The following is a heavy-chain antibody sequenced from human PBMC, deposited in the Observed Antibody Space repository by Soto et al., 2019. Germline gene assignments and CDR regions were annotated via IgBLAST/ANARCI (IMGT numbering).Heavy chain of an antibody. D-gene: IGHD6-13*01. V-gene: IGHV4-31*03. CDR2: IYYSGST. CDR3: ARGGIAAAAPPDY. CDR1: GGSISSGGYY. J-gene: IGHJ4*02. Sequence: QVQLQESGPGLVKPSQTLSLTCTVSGGSISSGGYYWSWIRQHPGQGLEWIGYIYYSGSTYYNPSLKSRVTISVDTSKNQFSLKLSSVTAADTAVYYCARGGIAAAAPPDYWGQGTLVTVSS.